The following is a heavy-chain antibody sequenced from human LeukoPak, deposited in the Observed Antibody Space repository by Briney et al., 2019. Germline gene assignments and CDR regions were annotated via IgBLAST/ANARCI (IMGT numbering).Heavy chain of an antibody. D-gene: IGHD2-15*01. CDR1: GFTVSSNS. Sequence: GGSLRLSCTVSGFTVSSNSWSWVRQAPGKGLEWVSFIYSGGKTNSSDSVKGRFTISRDNSKNTLYLQMSSLIAEDTAIYYCARRAGEYSHPYDYWGQGTLVTVSS. J-gene: IGHJ4*02. CDR2: IYSGGKT. V-gene: IGHV3-53*01. CDR3: ARRAGEYSHPYDY.